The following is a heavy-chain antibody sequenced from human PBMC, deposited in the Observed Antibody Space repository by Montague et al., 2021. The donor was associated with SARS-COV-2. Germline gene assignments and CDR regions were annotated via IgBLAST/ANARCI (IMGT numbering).Heavy chain of an antibody. CDR3: AKESWTTVNPPNWFDP. J-gene: IGHJ5*02. CDR1: GFPFNNYA. V-gene: IGHV3-23*01. CDR2: ISGRGGAT. D-gene: IGHD4-11*01. Sequence: SLRLSCAASGFPFNNYAMSWVRQVPGKGLAWVSSISGRGGATYYADSVKGRFTISRDNSKNTLYLQMSSLRAEDTAVYYCAKESWTTVNPPNWFDPWGQGTRVTVPS.